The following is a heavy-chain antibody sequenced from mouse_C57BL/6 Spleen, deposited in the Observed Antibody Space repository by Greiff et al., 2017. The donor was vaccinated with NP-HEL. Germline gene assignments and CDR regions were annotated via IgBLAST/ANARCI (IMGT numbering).Heavy chain of an antibody. J-gene: IGHJ3*01. Sequence: QVQLQQSGPGLVAPSQSLSITCTVSGFSLTSYGVSWVRQPPGKGLEWLGVIWGDGSTNYHSAPISSLSIRKYNSKSQVFLKLNSLQTDDTATYYCAKARCIYYGSPFAYWGQGTLVTVSA. CDR2: IWGDGST. V-gene: IGHV2-3*01. D-gene: IGHD1-1*01. CDR1: GFSLTSYG. CDR3: AKARCIYYGSPFAY.